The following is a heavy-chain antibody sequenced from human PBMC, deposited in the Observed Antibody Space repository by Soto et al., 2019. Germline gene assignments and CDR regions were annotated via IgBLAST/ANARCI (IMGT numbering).Heavy chain of an antibody. V-gene: IGHV1-18*04. CDR1: GYTFTSYG. Sequence: ASVKVSCKASGYTFTSYGISWVRQAPGQGLAWMGWISAYNGNTNYAQRLQGRVTMTTDTSTSTAYMELRSLRSDDTAVYYCARYIAVAGTVWFDPWGQGTLVTVSS. D-gene: IGHD6-19*01. CDR2: ISAYNGNT. CDR3: ARYIAVAGTVWFDP. J-gene: IGHJ5*02.